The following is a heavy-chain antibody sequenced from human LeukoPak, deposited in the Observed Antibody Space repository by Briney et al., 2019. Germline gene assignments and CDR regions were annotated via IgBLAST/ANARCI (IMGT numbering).Heavy chain of an antibody. CDR1: GVSVSSGSYY. V-gene: IGHV4-61*01. Sequence: SETLSLTCTVSGVSVSSGSYYWSWIRQPPGKGLEWIGYIYYSGSTNYNPSLKSRVTISVDTSKNQFSLKLSSVTAADTAVYYCARDDFYGGKSYWGQGTLVTVSS. J-gene: IGHJ4*02. D-gene: IGHD4-23*01. CDR3: ARDDFYGGKSY. CDR2: IYYSGST.